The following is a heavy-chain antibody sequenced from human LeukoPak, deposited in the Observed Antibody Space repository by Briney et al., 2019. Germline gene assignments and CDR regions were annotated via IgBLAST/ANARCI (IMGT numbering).Heavy chain of an antibody. Sequence: SETLSLTCTVSGGSISSSSYYRGWIRQPPGKGLEWIGSIYYSGSTYYNPSLKSRVTISVDTSKNQFSLKLSSVTAADTAVYYCARGLYYNGFDYWGQGTLVTVSS. CDR1: GGSISSSSYY. J-gene: IGHJ4*02. D-gene: IGHD2-8*01. CDR2: IYYSGST. CDR3: ARGLYYNGFDY. V-gene: IGHV4-39*07.